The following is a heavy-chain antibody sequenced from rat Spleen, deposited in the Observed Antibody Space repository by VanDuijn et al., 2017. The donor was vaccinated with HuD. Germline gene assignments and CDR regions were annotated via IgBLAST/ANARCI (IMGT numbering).Heavy chain of an antibody. D-gene: IGHD1-1*01. V-gene: IGHV5-25*01. CDR2: ITNTGGST. Sequence: EVQLVESDGGLVQPGRSLKLSCAASGFTFSDYYMAWIRQTPGKGLEWVASITNTGGSTYYPDSVKGRFTVSRDNTKSTLYLQMDSLRSEDTATYYCARHPDYSNYFDYWGQGVMVTVSS. CDR1: GFTFSDYY. CDR3: ARHPDYSNYFDY. J-gene: IGHJ2*01.